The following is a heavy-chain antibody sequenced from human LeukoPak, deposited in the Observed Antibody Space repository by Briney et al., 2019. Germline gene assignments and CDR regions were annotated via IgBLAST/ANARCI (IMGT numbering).Heavy chain of an antibody. CDR1: GYNFRHYG. CDR2: ISGGYNGDS. Sequence: ASVKVSCKTSGYNFRHYGISWVRQAPGQGLEWMAWISGGYNGDSNYALKLRSRLTMTTDTTTSTAYMERRSLRSDDTAVYYCARDEKKYCSGGSCPAYFDYWGQGTLVTVSS. CDR3: ARDEKKYCSGGSCPAYFDY. D-gene: IGHD2-15*01. V-gene: IGHV1-18*01. J-gene: IGHJ4*02.